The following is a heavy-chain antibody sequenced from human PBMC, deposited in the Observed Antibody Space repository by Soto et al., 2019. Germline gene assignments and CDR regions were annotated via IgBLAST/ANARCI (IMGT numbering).Heavy chain of an antibody. CDR3: ARENSYYDFWSGLSAGNWCDP. CDR2: IYYSGST. D-gene: IGHD3-3*01. J-gene: IGHJ5*02. CDR1: GGSISSYY. V-gene: IGHV4-59*01. Sequence: SETLSLTCTVSGGSISSYYWSWIRQPPGKGLEWIGYIYYSGSTNYNPSLKSRVTISVDTSKNQFSLRLSSVTAADTAVYYCARENSYYDFWSGLSAGNWCDPRGQGTLVTVSS.